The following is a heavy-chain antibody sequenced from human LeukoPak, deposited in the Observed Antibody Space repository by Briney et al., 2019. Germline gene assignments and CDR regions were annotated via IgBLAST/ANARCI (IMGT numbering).Heavy chain of an antibody. V-gene: IGHV3-30*02. Sequence: GGSLRLSCAASGFTFSSYGMHWVRQAPGKGLEWVAFIRYDGSNKYYADSVKGRFTISRDNSKNTLYLQMNSLRAEDTAVYYCAKVDVVVPAAIGYFDYWGQGILVTVSS. D-gene: IGHD2-2*02. CDR2: IRYDGSNK. J-gene: IGHJ4*02. CDR3: AKVDVVVPAAIGYFDY. CDR1: GFTFSSYG.